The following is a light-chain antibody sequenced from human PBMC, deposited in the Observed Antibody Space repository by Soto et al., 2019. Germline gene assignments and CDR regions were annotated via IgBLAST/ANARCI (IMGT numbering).Light chain of an antibody. J-gene: IGLJ2*01. Sequence: VLTQQPSLTVSQGGSVTLTCASSPGAGSSENYPDLFQQMPRQPSTSLIYSSTPMHSWTPARFSGSLLGGRAALTLSGVQPEDEADYYCFLYHNGVLIFGGGTKVTVL. CDR3: FLYHNGVLI. CDR1: PGAGSSENY. CDR2: SST. V-gene: IGLV7-43*01.